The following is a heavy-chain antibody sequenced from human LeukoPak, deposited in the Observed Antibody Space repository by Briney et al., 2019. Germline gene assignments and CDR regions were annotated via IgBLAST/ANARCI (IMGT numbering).Heavy chain of an antibody. V-gene: IGHV4-59*01. CDR3: ASIGYSSSWYYFDY. CDR2: IYYSGST. J-gene: IGHJ4*02. D-gene: IGHD6-13*01. CDR1: GGSISSYY. Sequence: SETLSLTCTVSGGSISSYYWSWIRQPPGKGLEWIGYIYYSGSTNYNPSLKSRVTISVDTSKNQFSLKLSSVTAADTAVYYCASIGYSSSWYYFDYWGQGTLVTVS.